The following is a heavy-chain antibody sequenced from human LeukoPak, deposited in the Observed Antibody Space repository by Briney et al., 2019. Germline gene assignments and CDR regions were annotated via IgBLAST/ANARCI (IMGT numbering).Heavy chain of an antibody. J-gene: IGHJ4*02. CDR3: ARGSRLGMALTTFDF. CDR1: GGSISGYY. V-gene: IGHV4-4*09. Sequence: SETLSLTCTVSGGSISGYYWSWIRHPPGKGLQWIGYVFPSGSADYIPSLKSRVTISADTSKSQISLKLNSVTAADTAVYFCARGSRLGMALTTFDFWGQGTLVTVSS. CDR2: VFPSGSA. D-gene: IGHD5-24*01.